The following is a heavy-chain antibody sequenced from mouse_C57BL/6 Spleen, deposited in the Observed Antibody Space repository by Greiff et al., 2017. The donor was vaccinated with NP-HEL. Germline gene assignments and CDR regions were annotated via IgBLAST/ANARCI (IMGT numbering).Heavy chain of an antibody. J-gene: IGHJ4*01. CDR3: ARDDYDEGYAMDY. CDR1: GYTFTSYD. CDR2: IYPRDGST. D-gene: IGHD2-4*01. V-gene: IGHV1-85*01. Sequence: LQESGPELVKPGASVKLSCKASGYTFTSYDINWVKQRPGQGLEWIGWIYPRDGSTKYNEKFKGKATLTVDTSSSTAYMELHSLTSEDSAVYFCARDDYDEGYAMDYWGQGTSVTVSS.